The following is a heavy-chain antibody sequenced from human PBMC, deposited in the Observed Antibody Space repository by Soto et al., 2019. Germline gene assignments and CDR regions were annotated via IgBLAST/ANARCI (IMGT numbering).Heavy chain of an antibody. Sequence: GSLRLSCAASGFTFSSYSMNWVRQAPGKGLEWVSSISSSSSYIYYADSVKGRFTISRGNAKNSLYLQMNSLRAEDTAVYYCANGKLAAAGYYYYYGMDVWGQGTTVTVSS. CDR3: ANGKLAAAGYYYYYGMDV. CDR1: GFTFSSYS. J-gene: IGHJ6*02. CDR2: ISSSSSYI. V-gene: IGHV3-21*01. D-gene: IGHD6-13*01.